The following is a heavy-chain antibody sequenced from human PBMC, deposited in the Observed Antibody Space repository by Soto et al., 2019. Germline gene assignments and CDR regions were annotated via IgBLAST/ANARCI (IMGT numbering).Heavy chain of an antibody. D-gene: IGHD1-26*01. Sequence: EVQLLESGGGLVQPGGSLRLSCAASGFTFSSYAMSWVRQAPGKGLEWVSAISGSGGSTYYADSVKGRFTISRDNSKNPLLLQKNRPRTEETDLYYRAKDVQRGSASAGYFDWWGQGTLVTVSS. CDR2: ISGSGGST. CDR3: AKDVQRGSASAGYFDW. CDR1: GFTFSSYA. J-gene: IGHJ4*02. V-gene: IGHV3-23*01.